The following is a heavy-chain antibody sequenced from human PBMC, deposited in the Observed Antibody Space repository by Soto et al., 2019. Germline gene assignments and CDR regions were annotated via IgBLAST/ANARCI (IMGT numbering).Heavy chain of an antibody. D-gene: IGHD2-21*01. CDR3: ATARPTIINVVIPSAVGNWFHP. CDR2: VDPGDGET. V-gene: IGHV1-69-2*01. CDR1: GSSFSDYY. J-gene: IGHJ5*02. Sequence: EVQLVQSGAEVKRPGTTVKISCKVSGSSFSDYYIHWVQQAPGKGLQWMGLVDPGDGETKYAEKSLGRLTITAEAATNTVYMQLSSLRSEDTAMYYCATARPTIINVVIPSAVGNWFHPWGQGTLVTVSS.